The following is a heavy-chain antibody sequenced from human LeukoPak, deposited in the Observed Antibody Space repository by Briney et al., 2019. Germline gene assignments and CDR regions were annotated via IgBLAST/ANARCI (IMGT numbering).Heavy chain of an antibody. CDR1: GYTFTSYG. Sequence: ASVKVSCKASGYTFTSYGISWVRQAPGQGLEWMGWISAYNGNTNYAQKLQGRVTMTTDTSTSTAYMELRSLRSDDTAVYYCARLHYDILTGYYNWENHWGQGTLVTVSS. CDR2: ISAYNGNT. J-gene: IGHJ5*02. V-gene: IGHV1-18*01. D-gene: IGHD3-9*01. CDR3: ARLHYDILTGYYNWENH.